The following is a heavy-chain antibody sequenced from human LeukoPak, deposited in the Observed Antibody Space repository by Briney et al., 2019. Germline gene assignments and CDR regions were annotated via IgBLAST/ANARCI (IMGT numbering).Heavy chain of an antibody. D-gene: IGHD3-3*01. V-gene: IGHV1-8*01. CDR2: MNPNSGNT. CDR3: ARGSDDFWSGQNWFDP. CDR1: GYTFTSYD. J-gene: IGHJ5*02. Sequence: GASAKVSCKASGYTFTSYDINWVRQATGQGLEWMGWMNPNSGNTGYAQKFQGRVTMTRNTSISTAYMELSSLRSEDTAVYYCARGSDDFWSGQNWFDPWGQGTLVTVSS.